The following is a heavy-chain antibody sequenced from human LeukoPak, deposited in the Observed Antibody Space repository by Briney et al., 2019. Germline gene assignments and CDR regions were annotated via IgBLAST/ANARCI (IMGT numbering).Heavy chain of an antibody. CDR3: ARVSDSSGYYSLYDNWFDP. V-gene: IGHV1-18*01. CDR1: GYTFTSYG. CDR2: ISAYNGNT. D-gene: IGHD3-22*01. Sequence: ASVKVSCKASGYTFTSYGISWVRQAPGQGLEWMGWISAYNGNTNYAQKLQGRVTMTTDTSTSTAYMELRSLRSDDTAVYYCARVSDSSGYYSLYDNWFDPWGQGTLVNVSS. J-gene: IGHJ5*02.